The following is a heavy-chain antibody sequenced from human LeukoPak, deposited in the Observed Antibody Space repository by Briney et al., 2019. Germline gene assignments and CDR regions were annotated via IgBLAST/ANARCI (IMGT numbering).Heavy chain of an antibody. Sequence: ASVKVSCKASGYTFTGYYMHWVRQAPGQGLGWMGWINPNSGGTNYAQKFQGRVTMTRDTSISTAYMELSRLRSDDTAVYYCARGRWDDFWSGYYSGYFDYWGQGTLVTVSS. D-gene: IGHD3-3*01. CDR1: GYTFTGYY. V-gene: IGHV1-2*02. J-gene: IGHJ4*02. CDR3: ARGRWDDFWSGYYSGYFDY. CDR2: INPNSGGT.